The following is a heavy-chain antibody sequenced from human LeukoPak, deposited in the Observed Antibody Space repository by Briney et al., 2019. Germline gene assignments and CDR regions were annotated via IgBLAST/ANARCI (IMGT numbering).Heavy chain of an antibody. J-gene: IGHJ2*01. CDR1: GFTFSTYW. Sequence: GGSLRLSCAASGFTFSTYWMVWARQAPGKGLEWVTDIKEDGSDEYSVDSVKGRFTISRDNAKNSLYLQMNSLRAEDTAVYYCARDTYRFFDLWGRGTLVTVSS. CDR2: IKEDGSDE. V-gene: IGHV3-7*01. CDR3: ARDTYRFFDL.